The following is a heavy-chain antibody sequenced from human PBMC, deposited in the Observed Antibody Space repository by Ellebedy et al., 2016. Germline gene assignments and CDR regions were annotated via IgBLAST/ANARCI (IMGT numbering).Heavy chain of an antibody. J-gene: IGHJ6*03. CDR3: AMSWTGYYQNYYYYYYMDV. CDR1: GGSTTSGDYY. Sequence: SETLSLXXTVSGGSTTSGDYYWSWIRQPPGKGLEWIGHIYYSGTTHYNPSLKSRVIISLDTSKNQFSLKLTSVTAADMAVYYCAMSWTGYYQNYYYYYYMDVWGKGTTVTVSS. CDR2: IYYSGTT. D-gene: IGHD3/OR15-3a*01. V-gene: IGHV4-30-4*01.